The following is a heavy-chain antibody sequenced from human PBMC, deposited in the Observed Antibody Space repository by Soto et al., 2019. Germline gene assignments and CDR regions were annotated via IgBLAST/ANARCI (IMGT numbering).Heavy chain of an antibody. V-gene: IGHV3-23*01. Sequence: GSLRPAGSASGFTFSSYAMSWVRQAPGKGLEWVSAISGSGGSTYYADSVKVRFTISRDNSKNTLYLQMNSLRAEDTAVYYCANGSRFDPWGQGTLVTVYS. J-gene: IGHJ5*02. CDR1: GFTFSSYA. CDR3: ANGSRFDP. CDR2: ISGSGGST. D-gene: IGHD3-10*01.